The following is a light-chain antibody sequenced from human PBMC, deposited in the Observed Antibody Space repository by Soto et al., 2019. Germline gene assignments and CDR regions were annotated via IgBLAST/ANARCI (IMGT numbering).Light chain of an antibody. CDR2: STD. V-gene: IGLV1-44*01. J-gene: IGLJ1*01. Sequence: QSALSQPPSASGTPGQTVTISCSGSGSNVGKNIVNWYQQVPGTAPKLLIYSTDQRPSGVPDRFSGSKSGTSASLAISGLQSEDGADYYCAAWDDGRNDLYVIGSGTKVTVL. CDR3: AAWDDGRNDLYV. CDR1: GSNVGKNI.